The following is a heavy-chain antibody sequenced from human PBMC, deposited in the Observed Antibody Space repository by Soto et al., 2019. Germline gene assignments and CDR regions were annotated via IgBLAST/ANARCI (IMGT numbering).Heavy chain of an antibody. CDR2: MFYSGLT. J-gene: IGHJ6*02. V-gene: IGHV4-39*01. CDR1: GYSVTSSDYY. Sequence: TLSLTCSVSGYSVTSSDYYWAWIRQPPGKGLEWIGSMFYSGLTYYSPSLKSRVTLSVDTSKNQFSVRLNSVTAADTAVYYCAPLSVSLSGPYGIHVWGQGTTGTV. CDR3: APLSVSLSGPYGIHV. D-gene: IGHD2-15*01.